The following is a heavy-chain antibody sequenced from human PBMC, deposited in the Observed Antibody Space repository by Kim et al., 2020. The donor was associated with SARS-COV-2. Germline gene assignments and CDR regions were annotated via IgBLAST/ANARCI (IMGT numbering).Heavy chain of an antibody. V-gene: IGHV3-11*01. D-gene: IGHD6-25*01. CDR1: GFTFSDYY. CDR3: ARDTAAGAYNWFDP. CDR2: ISSSGSSI. Sequence: GGSLRLSCAASGFTFSDYYMSWIRQAPGKGLEWVSYISSSGSSIYYADSVKGRFTISRDNAKNSLYLQMNSLGAEDTAVYYCARDTAAGAYNWFDPWGQGTLVTVSS. J-gene: IGHJ5*02.